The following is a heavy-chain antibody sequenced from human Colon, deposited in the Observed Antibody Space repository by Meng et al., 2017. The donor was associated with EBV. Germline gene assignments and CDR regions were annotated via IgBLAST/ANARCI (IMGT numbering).Heavy chain of an antibody. V-gene: IGHV4-34*02. D-gene: IGHD3-3*01. Sequence: APLTQWAEGLLKPSELLSITCAGYGGSFSNSYWSWIRQPPGKRLEWIGEINESGSTKYNPSLKSRVTILMDTSKNQFSLRLSSVTAADTAVYYCRNAFCSAEAGCSDQWGQGTLVTVSS. CDR1: GGSFSNSY. J-gene: IGHJ4*02. CDR2: INESGST. CDR3: RNAFCSAEAGCSDQ.